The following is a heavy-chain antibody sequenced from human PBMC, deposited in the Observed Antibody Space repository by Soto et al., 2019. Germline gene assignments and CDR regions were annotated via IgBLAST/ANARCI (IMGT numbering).Heavy chain of an antibody. Sequence: ASVKVSCKASGYTFTSYGISWVRQAPGQGLEWMGWISAYNGNTNYAQKLQGRVTMTTDTSTSTAYMELRSLRSDDTAVYYCASPKYEYYGSGRPYGMDVWGQGTTVTVSS. CDR1: GYTFTSYG. J-gene: IGHJ6*02. V-gene: IGHV1-18*01. CDR2: ISAYNGNT. CDR3: ASPKYEYYGSGRPYGMDV. D-gene: IGHD3-10*01.